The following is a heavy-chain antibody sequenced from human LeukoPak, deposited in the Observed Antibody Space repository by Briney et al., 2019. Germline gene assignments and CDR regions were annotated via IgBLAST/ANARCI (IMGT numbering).Heavy chain of an antibody. D-gene: IGHD2-21*01. J-gene: IGHJ5*02. CDR3: AREVSYSTDRQNWFDP. V-gene: IGHV4-39*07. CDR2: IYYTGIT. Sequence: SETLSLTCTVSGGPISGSTFYWGWIRQPPGMGLEWIGSIYYTGITYYNPSLKSRVTISVDTSKNQFSLKLSSVTAADTAVYYCAREVSYSTDRQNWFDPWGQGTLVTVSS. CDR1: GGPISGSTFY.